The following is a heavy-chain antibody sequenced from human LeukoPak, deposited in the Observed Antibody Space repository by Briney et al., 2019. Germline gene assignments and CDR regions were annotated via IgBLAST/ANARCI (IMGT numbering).Heavy chain of an antibody. CDR3: TTYFYTTGYFEEAYDT. D-gene: IGHD2-2*03. CDR2: ISTDSRTI. CDR1: GFPFSRYY. J-gene: IGHJ4*03. V-gene: IGHV3-48*01. Sequence: GRSLRLSCAPSGFPFSRYYMNWVRQAPGKGLEWVAYISTDSRTIYSGDSVKGRFSISRDNDKSLLYLQMENLLVEDTAVYYCTTYFYTTGYFEEAYDTWGQGTLVTVSS.